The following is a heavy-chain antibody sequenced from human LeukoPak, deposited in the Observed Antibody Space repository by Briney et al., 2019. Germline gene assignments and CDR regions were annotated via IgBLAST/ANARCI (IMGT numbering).Heavy chain of an antibody. J-gene: IGHJ5*02. D-gene: IGHD4-11*01. V-gene: IGHV4-39*07. Sequence: SETLSLTCTVSGGSISSSSYYWGWIRQPPGKGLEWIGSIYYSGSTYYNPSLKSRVTISVDTSKNQFSLKLSSVTAADTAVYYCARDPTDYSNYVWFDPWGQGTLVTVSS. CDR3: ARDPTDYSNYVWFDP. CDR1: GGSISSSSYY. CDR2: IYYSGST.